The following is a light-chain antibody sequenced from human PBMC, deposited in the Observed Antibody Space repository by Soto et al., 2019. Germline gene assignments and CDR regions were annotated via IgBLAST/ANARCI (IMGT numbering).Light chain of an antibody. Sequence: MTQSPATLSVSPGERVTFSCRASQSVTTNLAWYQHKPGQSPRLLISAASRLQSGVPSRFSGRGSGTDFTLTISSLQPEDFATYYCLQDYDYPRTFGQGTKVDIK. CDR2: AAS. V-gene: IGKV1-6*01. J-gene: IGKJ1*01. CDR1: QSVTTN. CDR3: LQDYDYPRT.